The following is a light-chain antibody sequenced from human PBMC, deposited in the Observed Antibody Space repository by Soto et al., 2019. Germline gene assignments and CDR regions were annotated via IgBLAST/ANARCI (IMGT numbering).Light chain of an antibody. V-gene: IGLV1-51*01. CDR3: ATWDSSLSAHV. CDR1: SPNIGNNY. CDR2: DNN. J-gene: IGLJ1*01. Sequence: QSVLRQPPSVSAAPGQKVTISCSGSSPNIGNNYVSWYQHLPGTAPKLLIYDNNKRPSGIPDRFSGSKSGTSATLDITGLQTGDEADYYCATWDSSLSAHVFGTGTKLTVL.